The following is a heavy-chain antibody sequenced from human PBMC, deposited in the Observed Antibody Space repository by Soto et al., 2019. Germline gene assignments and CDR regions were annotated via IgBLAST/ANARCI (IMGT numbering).Heavy chain of an antibody. D-gene: IGHD5-18*01. Sequence: PGGSLRLSCAASGFTFSSYGMHWVRQAPGKGREWVAVISYDGSNKTYACSVQVRFTLSRDNSKNTLYLQMNSLRAEDTAVYYCAKPYTPMALDAFDIWGQGTMVTVSS. CDR3: AKPYTPMALDAFDI. CDR2: ISYDGSNK. V-gene: IGHV3-30*18. J-gene: IGHJ3*02. CDR1: GFTFSSYG.